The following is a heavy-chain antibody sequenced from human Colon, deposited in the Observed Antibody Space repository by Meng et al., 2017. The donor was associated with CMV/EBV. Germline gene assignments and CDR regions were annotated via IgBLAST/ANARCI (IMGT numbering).Heavy chain of an antibody. CDR1: GFIVSEKY. D-gene: IGHD2-2*01. Sequence: GGSLRLSCAATGFIVSEKYMSWVRQAPGKGLEWVSSISSSSSYIYYADSVKGRFTISRDNAKNSLYLQMNSLRAEDTAVFYCARDTHGYCSSTSCSDAFDIWGQGTMVTVSS. CDR2: ISSSSSYI. CDR3: ARDTHGYCSSTSCSDAFDI. J-gene: IGHJ3*02. V-gene: IGHV3-21*01.